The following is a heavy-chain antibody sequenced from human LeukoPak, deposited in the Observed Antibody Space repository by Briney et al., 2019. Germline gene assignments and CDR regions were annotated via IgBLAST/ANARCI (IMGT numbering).Heavy chain of an antibody. V-gene: IGHV4-39*01. CDR3: ASNSFDYYGSGSYSVDY. J-gene: IGHJ4*02. CDR2: IYYSGST. CDR1: GGSISSSSYY. Sequence: SETLSLTCTVSGGSISSSSYYWGWIRQPPGTGLEWIGSIYYSGSTYYNPSLKSRVTISVDTSKNQFSLNLSSVTAADTAVYYCASNSFDYYGSGSYSVDYWGQGTLVTVSS. D-gene: IGHD3-10*01.